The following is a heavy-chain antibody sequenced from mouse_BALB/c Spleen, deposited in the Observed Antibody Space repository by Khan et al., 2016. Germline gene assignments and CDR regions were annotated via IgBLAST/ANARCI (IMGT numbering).Heavy chain of an antibody. V-gene: IGHV4-1*02. CDR2: INPDSYTI. J-gene: IGHJ3*01. CDR1: GFDFSRYW. CDR3: ARAGYYGYLAY. D-gene: IGHD1-1*01. Sequence: EVKLLESGGGLVHPGGSLKLSCAASGFDFSRYWMSWVRQAPGKGLEWIGEINPDSYTINYKPSLKDKFIISRDNAKNTLYLQMSKVRSEDTALDYCARAGYYGYLAYWGQGTLVTVSA.